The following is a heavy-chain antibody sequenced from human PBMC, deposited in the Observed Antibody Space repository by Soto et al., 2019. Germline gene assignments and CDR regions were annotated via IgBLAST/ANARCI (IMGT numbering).Heavy chain of an antibody. CDR2: IYWDDDK. CDR3: ARRRGDYFVGRRLDY. V-gene: IGHV2-5*02. D-gene: IGHD3-10*01. CDR1: GFSLNTSAGG. J-gene: IGHJ4*02. Sequence: QITLKESGPTLVKPTQTLTLTCTFSGFSLNTSAGGVGWIRQPPGKALEWLALIYWDDDKRYSPSLKNRLTITKDTSKNQVVLTMTNIGPVDTGTHYCARRRGDYFVGRRLDYWGQGTLVTVSS.